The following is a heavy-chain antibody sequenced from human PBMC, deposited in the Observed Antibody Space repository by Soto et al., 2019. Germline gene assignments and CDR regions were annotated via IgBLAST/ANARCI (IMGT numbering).Heavy chain of an antibody. CDR2: IYWNDDK. Sequence: QITLKESGPTLVKPTQPLTLTCTFSGFSLSTSGVGVGWIRQPPGQALEWLALIYWNDDKRYSPSLKSRLTITKDTSKNQVVLTMTNMDPVDTATYYCAHIDTAMVDAYYFDYWGQGTLVTVSS. CDR3: AHIDTAMVDAYYFDY. D-gene: IGHD5-18*01. J-gene: IGHJ4*02. V-gene: IGHV2-5*01. CDR1: GFSLSTSGVG.